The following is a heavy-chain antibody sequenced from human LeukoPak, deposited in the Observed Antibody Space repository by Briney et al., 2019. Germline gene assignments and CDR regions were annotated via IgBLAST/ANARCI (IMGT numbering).Heavy chain of an antibody. CDR1: GYSISSSYY. Sequence: SETLSLTCTVSGYSISSSYYWGWIRQPPGKGLEWIGSIYYSGSTYYNPSLKSRVTISVDTSKNQFSLKLSSVTAADTAVYYCARAVTTKWDYYYMDVWGKGTTVTVSS. V-gene: IGHV4-38-2*02. D-gene: IGHD4-17*01. CDR3: ARAVTTKWDYYYMDV. J-gene: IGHJ6*03. CDR2: IYYSGST.